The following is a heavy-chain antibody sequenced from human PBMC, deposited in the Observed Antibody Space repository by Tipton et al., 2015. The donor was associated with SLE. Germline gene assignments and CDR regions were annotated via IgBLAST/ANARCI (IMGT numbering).Heavy chain of an antibody. D-gene: IGHD4-11*01. CDR2: ISNSGDST. CDR3: AKDLQKAY. CDR1: GFTFSSSN. J-gene: IGHJ4*02. Sequence: SLRLSCAASGFTFSSSNMNWVRQAPGKGLEWVSTISNSGDSTFYAESMKGRFTISRDNSKNTLYLQMNSLRAKDTAIYYCAKDLQKAYWGQGTLVTVSS. V-gene: IGHV3-23*01.